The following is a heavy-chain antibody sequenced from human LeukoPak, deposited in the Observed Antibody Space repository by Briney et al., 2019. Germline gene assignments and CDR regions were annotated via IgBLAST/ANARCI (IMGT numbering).Heavy chain of an antibody. Sequence: RPGGSLRRYCAASGFTFYDYGMSWVRQAPGKGLEWVSGINWNGGSTGYADSVKGRFTISRDNAKNSLYLQMNSLRAEDTALYYCARVTSSGWSSYFDYWGQGTLVTVSS. CDR1: GFTFYDYG. CDR2: INWNGGST. D-gene: IGHD6-19*01. V-gene: IGHV3-20*04. CDR3: ARVTSSGWSSYFDY. J-gene: IGHJ4*02.